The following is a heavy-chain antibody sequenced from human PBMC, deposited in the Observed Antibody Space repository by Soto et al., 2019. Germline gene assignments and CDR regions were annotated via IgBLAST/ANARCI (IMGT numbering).Heavy chain of an antibody. J-gene: IGHJ4*02. CDR2: IYWDDDK. V-gene: IGHV2-5*02. CDR1: GFSLSTSGVG. CDR3: ARAYPLHLGELSLSY. D-gene: IGHD3-16*02. Sequence: QITLKESGPTLVKPTQTLTLTCTFSGFSLSTSGVGVGWIRQPPGKALEWLALIYWDDDKRYSPSLKSRLTITKDTSKNQVVLTMTNMDPVDTATYYCARAYPLHLGELSLSYWGQGTLVTVSS.